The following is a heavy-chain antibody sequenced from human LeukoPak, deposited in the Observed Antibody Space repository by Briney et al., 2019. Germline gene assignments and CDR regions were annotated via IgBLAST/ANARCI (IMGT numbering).Heavy chain of an antibody. Sequence: GGSLRLSCAASGFTFSSYWKHWVRQATGKGLVWVESINSDGSSTSYADSVKSRFIISRDTNKNTLYLQMNSLRAEDTAVYYCARSVGARGDFDYWGQGTLVTVSS. V-gene: IGHV3-74*01. J-gene: IGHJ4*02. CDR2: INSDGSST. CDR1: GFTFSSYW. CDR3: ARSVGARGDFDY. D-gene: IGHD1-26*01.